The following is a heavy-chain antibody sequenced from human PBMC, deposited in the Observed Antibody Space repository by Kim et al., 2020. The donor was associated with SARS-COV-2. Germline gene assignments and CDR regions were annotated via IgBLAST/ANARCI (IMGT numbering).Heavy chain of an antibody. Sequence: SETLSLTCTVSGGSISSSSYYWGWIRQPPGKGLEWIGSIYYSGSTYYNPSLKSRVTISVDTSKNQFSLKLSSVTAADTAVYYCAREHYYYDSSCYQNYYYYYGMDVWGQGTTVTVSS. CDR2: IYYSGST. D-gene: IGHD3-22*01. J-gene: IGHJ6*02. CDR3: AREHYYYDSSCYQNYYYYYGMDV. V-gene: IGHV4-39*07. CDR1: GGSISSSSYY.